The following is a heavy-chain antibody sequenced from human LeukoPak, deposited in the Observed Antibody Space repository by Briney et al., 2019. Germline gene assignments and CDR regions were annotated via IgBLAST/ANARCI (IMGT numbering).Heavy chain of an antibody. D-gene: IGHD3-10*02. V-gene: IGHV4-61*02. CDR2: IYTSGST. Sequence: SETLPLTCTVSGGSISSGSYYWSWIRQPAGKGLEWIGRIYTSGSTNYNPSLKSRVTISVDTSKNQFSLKLNSVTAADTAVYYCARCGYTYVWGEDWFDPWGQGTLVTVSS. J-gene: IGHJ5*02. CDR1: GGSISSGSYY. CDR3: ARCGYTYVWGEDWFDP.